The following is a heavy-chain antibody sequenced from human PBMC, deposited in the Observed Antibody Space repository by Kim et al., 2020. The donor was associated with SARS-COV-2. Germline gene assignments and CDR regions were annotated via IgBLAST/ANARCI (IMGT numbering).Heavy chain of an antibody. J-gene: IGHJ5*02. V-gene: IGHV5-10-1*01. D-gene: IGHD6-13*01. Sequence: GESLKISCKGSGYSFTSYWISWVRQMPGKGLEWMGRIDPSDSYTNYIPSFQGHVTISAATSISTAYLQWSSLKASDTAMYYCARHFCQRGSSSWYNWFDPWGQGALVTVSS. CDR2: IDPSDSYT. CDR1: GYSFTSYW. CDR3: ARHFCQRGSSSWYNWFDP.